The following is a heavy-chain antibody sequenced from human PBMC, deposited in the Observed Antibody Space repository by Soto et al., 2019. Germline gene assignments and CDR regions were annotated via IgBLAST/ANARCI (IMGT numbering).Heavy chain of an antibody. D-gene: IGHD6-25*01. CDR1: GGSVSIGDYY. Sequence: ERLCRAGPVSGGSVSIGDYYWSWIRQPPGKGLEWIGYIYYSGSTNYDPSLKSRVSISLDTSKNQFSLRLTSVTVADTAVYFCAIGLQRADHWGLGTLVTVYS. CDR2: IYYSGST. CDR3: AIGLQRADH. J-gene: IGHJ5*02. V-gene: IGHV4-61*08.